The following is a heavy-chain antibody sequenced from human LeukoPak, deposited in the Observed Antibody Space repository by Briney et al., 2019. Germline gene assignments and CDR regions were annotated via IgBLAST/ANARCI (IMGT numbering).Heavy chain of an antibody. Sequence: SVKVSCKASGGTFSSYAISWVRQAPGQGLEWMGGIIPIFGTANYAQKFQGRVTITADESTGTAYMELSSLRSEDTAVYYCARDRLSVSPGRRMNWFDPWGQGTLVTVSS. V-gene: IGHV1-69*01. CDR2: IIPIFGTA. CDR3: ARDRLSVSPGRRMNWFDP. J-gene: IGHJ5*02. CDR1: GGTFSSYA. D-gene: IGHD1-1*01.